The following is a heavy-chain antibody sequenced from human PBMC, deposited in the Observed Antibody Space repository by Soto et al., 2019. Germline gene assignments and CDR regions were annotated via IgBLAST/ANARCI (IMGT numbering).Heavy chain of an antibody. CDR3: VVDIAVATTHFDY. D-gene: IGHD6-19*01. V-gene: IGHV1-69*02. CDR1: GGTFSSYT. CDR2: IIPILGIA. Sequence: SVKVSCKASGGTFSSYTISWVRQAPGQGLEWMGRIIPILGIANYAQKLQGRVTITADKSTSTAYMELSSLRSEDTAVYYCVVDIAVATTHFDYWGQGTLVTVSS. J-gene: IGHJ4*02.